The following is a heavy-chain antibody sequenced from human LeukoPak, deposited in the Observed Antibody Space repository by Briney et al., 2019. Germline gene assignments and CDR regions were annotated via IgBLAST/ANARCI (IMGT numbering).Heavy chain of an antibody. CDR1: GFTFSDYY. V-gene: IGHV3-11*04. J-gene: IGHJ4*02. CDR2: ISSSGSNL. CDR3: ARVLDGKRVFDY. Sequence: GGSLRLSCAASGFTFSDYYMSWIRQAPGKGLEWISYISSSGSNLYYGDSVKGRLTISRDNAKKSLYLQMNSLRAEDTAVYYCARVLDGKRVFDYWGQGTLVTVSS. D-gene: IGHD3-3*02.